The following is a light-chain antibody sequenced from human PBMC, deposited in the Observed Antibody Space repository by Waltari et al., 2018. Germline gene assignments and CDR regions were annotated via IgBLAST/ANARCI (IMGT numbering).Light chain of an antibody. CDR2: GAS. CDR1: QTVGSN. V-gene: IGKV3-15*01. J-gene: IGKJ2*03. CDR3: QHYNNWPPYS. Sequence: EIVMTQSPATLSVSPGERVTLSCRASQTVGSNLAWYQQKPGQAPRLLMYGASTMATGVPARVSGSGSGTEFTLTISSLQSEDFAVYYCQHYNNWPPYSFGQGTKLEIK.